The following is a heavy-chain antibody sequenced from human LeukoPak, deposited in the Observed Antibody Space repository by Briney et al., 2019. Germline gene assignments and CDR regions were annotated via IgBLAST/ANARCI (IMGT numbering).Heavy chain of an antibody. Sequence: ASVKVSCKASGYTFTSYGISWVRQAPGQGHERMGGISAYNGNTNYAQTLKGRVTMTKDTSTTTAHMELRSLRSEDTAVYFCARAVNGLTMVRGVRDYYYYMDVWGKGTTVTVSS. J-gene: IGHJ6*03. CDR3: ARAVNGLTMVRGVRDYYYYMDV. D-gene: IGHD3-10*01. CDR2: ISAYNGNT. CDR1: GYTFTSYG. V-gene: IGHV1-18*01.